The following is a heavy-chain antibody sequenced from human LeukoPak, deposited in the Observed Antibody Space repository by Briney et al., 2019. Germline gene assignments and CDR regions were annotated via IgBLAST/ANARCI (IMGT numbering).Heavy chain of an antibody. Sequence: DSVKVSCKASGYTFTGYYMHWVRQAPGQGLEWMGWTNPNSGGTNYAQKFQGRVTMTRDTSISTAYMELSRLRSGDTAVYYCARVPYYYDSSGYDFDYWGQGTLVTVSS. CDR1: GYTFTGYY. CDR3: ARVPYYYDSSGYDFDY. J-gene: IGHJ4*02. D-gene: IGHD3-22*01. CDR2: TNPNSGGT. V-gene: IGHV1-2*02.